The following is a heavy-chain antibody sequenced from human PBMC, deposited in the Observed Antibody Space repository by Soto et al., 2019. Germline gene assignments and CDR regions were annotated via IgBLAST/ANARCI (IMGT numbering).Heavy chain of an antibody. CDR1: GYTFTSFY. J-gene: IGHJ6*02. D-gene: IGHD6-13*01. CDR3: ASSPAFSSSWYGIPPDPSHGMDV. Sequence: QMQLVQSGAEVKRPGASVRVSCKSSGYTFTSFYIHWVRQAPGQGLEWMGIINPSGGITNFAQRFQGTVTMTRDMPTNTHYMELSSLKSDDTAVYYCASSPAFSSSWYGIPPDPSHGMDVWGQGTTVTVS. CDR2: INPSGGIT. V-gene: IGHV1-46*01.